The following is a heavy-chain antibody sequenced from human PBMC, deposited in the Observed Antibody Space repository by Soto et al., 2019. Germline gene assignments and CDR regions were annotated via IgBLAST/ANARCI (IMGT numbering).Heavy chain of an antibody. J-gene: IGHJ3*02. Sequence: GESLKISCKGSGYSFTSYWIGWVRQMPGKGLEWMGIIYPGDSDTRYSPSFQGQVTISADKSISTAYLQWSSLKASDTAMYYCARQLDSSGYYWAIWGQGTMVTVAS. CDR2: IYPGDSDT. V-gene: IGHV5-51*01. D-gene: IGHD3-22*01. CDR3: ARQLDSSGYYWAI. CDR1: GYSFTSYW.